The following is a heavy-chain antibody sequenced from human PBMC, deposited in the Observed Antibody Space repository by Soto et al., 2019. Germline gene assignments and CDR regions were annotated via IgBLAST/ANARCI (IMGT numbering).Heavy chain of an antibody. D-gene: IGHD3-16*01. J-gene: IGHJ5*02. CDR1: GGSIGSQY. CDR3: ATYWGTESHTCWFDL. Sequence: PSETLSLTCTVSGGSIGSQYWTWVRPSPGKGLEWIGHLHFCGYTTYNPSLQRRVTISSARSTNQVSLTQTSVTAADTAIYYCATYWGTESHTCWFDLWGRGAQVTVSS. CDR2: LHFCGYT. V-gene: IGHV4-59*11.